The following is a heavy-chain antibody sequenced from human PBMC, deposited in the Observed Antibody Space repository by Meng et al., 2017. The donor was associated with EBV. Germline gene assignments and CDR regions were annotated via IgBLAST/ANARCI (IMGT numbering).Heavy chain of an antibody. CDR1: GFSLSTRGVG. CDR2: IYWDDDK. D-gene: IGHD6-6*01. CDR3: AHIIAARPFDY. J-gene: IGHJ4*02. V-gene: IGHV2-5*02. Sequence: QITLKGSVPTLVKPQQTLTLTCTFSGFSLSTRGVGVGWIRQPPGKALEWLALIYWDDDKRYSPSLKSRLTITKDTSKNQVVLTMTNMDPVDAATYHCAHIIAARPFDYWGQGTLVTVSS.